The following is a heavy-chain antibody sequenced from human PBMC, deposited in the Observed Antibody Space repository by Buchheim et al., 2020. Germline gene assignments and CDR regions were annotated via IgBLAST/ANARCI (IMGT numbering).Heavy chain of an antibody. CDR2: ISGSGGST. D-gene: IGHD3-10*01. CDR1: GFTFSSYA. Sequence: EVQLLESGGGLVQPGGSLRLSCAASGFTFSSYAMSWVRQAPGKGLEWVSAISGSGGSTYYADSVKGRFTISRDNSQNTLYLQMNSLRADDTAVYYDEKDLHYTMVRGVDGMDVWGQGTT. CDR3: EKDLHYTMVRGVDGMDV. V-gene: IGHV3-23*01. J-gene: IGHJ6*02.